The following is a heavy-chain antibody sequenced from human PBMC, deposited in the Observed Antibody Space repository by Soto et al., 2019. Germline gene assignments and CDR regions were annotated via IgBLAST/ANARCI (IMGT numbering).Heavy chain of an antibody. D-gene: IGHD1-1*01. V-gene: IGHV1-2*06. CDR1: GYTFTAYY. Sequence: ASVKVSCKASGYTFTAYYLYWVRQAPGQGLEWMGRINPKTGDTNYAPKFLGRVTMTRDTSISTAYMELSSLTSDDTAFYYCATLKQEHNGIEYWGQGTLVSVSS. CDR3: ATLKQEHNGIEY. J-gene: IGHJ4*02. CDR2: INPKTGDT.